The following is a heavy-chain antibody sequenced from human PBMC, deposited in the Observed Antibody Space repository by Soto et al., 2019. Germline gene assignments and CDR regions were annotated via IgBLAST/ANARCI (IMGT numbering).Heavy chain of an antibody. CDR2: ISSSSSTI. J-gene: IGHJ5*02. V-gene: IGHV3-48*01. CDR1: GFTFSSYS. D-gene: IGHD3-10*01. CDR3: ARENYYYGSRWFDP. Sequence: EVQLVESGGGLVQPGGSLRLSCAASGFTFSSYSMNWVRQAPGKGLEWVSYISSSSSTIYYADSVKGRFTISRDNAKNSPYLQMNSLRAEDTAVYYCARENYYYGSRWFDPWGQGTLVTVSS.